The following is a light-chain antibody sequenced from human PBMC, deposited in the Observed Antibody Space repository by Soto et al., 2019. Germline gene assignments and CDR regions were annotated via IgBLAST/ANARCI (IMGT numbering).Light chain of an antibody. J-gene: IGKJ5*01. CDR2: GAS. V-gene: IGKV3-15*01. Sequence: EIVMTQSPVSLSVSPGERVTLSCRASQSVSSNLAWYQQKLGQAPRLLIYGASTRAADVPARFSGSGSGTEVTLTISSLQSADFAVYYCQQYNNGPFPITVGQGTRLEIK. CDR1: QSVSSN. CDR3: QQYNNGPFPIT.